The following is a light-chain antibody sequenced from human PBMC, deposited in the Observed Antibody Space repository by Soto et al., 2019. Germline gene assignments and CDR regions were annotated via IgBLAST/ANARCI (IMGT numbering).Light chain of an antibody. V-gene: IGLV2-14*01. CDR3: SSYTSSSTYV. J-gene: IGLJ1*01. CDR1: SSDIGGYNY. Sequence: QSALTQPASVSGSPGQSIALSCTGTSSDIGGYNYVSWYQQHPGKAPNLMIYEVSNRPSGVSNRFSGSKSGNTASLTISGLQAEDEADYYCSSYTSSSTYVFGTGTKLTVL. CDR2: EVS.